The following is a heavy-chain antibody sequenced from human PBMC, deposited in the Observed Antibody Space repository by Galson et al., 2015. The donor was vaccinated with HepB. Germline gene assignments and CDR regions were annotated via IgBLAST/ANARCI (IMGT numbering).Heavy chain of an antibody. CDR3: ARDSAGMVRGANEVDY. CDR2: ISAYNGNT. J-gene: IGHJ4*02. V-gene: IGHV1-18*04. Sequence: SVKVSCKASGYTFTSYGISWVRQAPGQGLEWMGWISAYNGNTNYAQKLQGRVTMTTDTSTSTAYMELRSLRSDDTAVYYCARDSAGMVRGANEVDYWGQGTLATVSS. D-gene: IGHD3-10*01. CDR1: GYTFTSYG.